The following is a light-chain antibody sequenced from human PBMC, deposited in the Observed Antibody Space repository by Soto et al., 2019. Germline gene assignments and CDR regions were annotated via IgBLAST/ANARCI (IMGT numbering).Light chain of an antibody. J-gene: IGKJ1*01. CDR3: QQYNSHRT. V-gene: IGKV1-5*02. CDR1: QDINDY. Sequence: DIPKTQSPSTLSASLGYRVTFIWRASQDINDYLAWXQQKPGXXPXVLIYDASTLESGVPSRLSGSGSGTQFTLTISSMQPDDFATYFCQQYNSHRTFGQGTKVDIK. CDR2: DAS.